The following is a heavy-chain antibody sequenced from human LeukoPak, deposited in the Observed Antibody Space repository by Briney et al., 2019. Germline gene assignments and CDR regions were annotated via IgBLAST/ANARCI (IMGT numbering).Heavy chain of an antibody. V-gene: IGHV3-48*01. CDR1: GFTFSSYS. J-gene: IGHJ4*02. CDR3: ARVGTMVRGVHFDY. Sequence: GGSLGLSCAASGFTFSSYSMNWVRQAPGKGLEWVSYISSSSTIYYADSVKGRFTISRDNARNSLYLQMNSLRAEDTAVYYCARVGTMVRGVHFDYWGQGTPVTVSS. D-gene: IGHD3-10*01. CDR2: ISSSSTI.